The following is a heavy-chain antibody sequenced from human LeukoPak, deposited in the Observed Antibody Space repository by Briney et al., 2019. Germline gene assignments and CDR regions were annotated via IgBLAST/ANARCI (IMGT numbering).Heavy chain of an antibody. Sequence: ASVKVSCKASGYTFTSYYMHWVRQAPGQGLEWMGIINPSGGSTSYAQKFQGRVTMTRDMSTSTVYMELSSLRSEDTAAYYCARDLYYYYMDVWGKGTTVTVSS. J-gene: IGHJ6*03. CDR3: ARDLYYYYMDV. CDR2: INPSGGST. CDR1: GYTFTSYY. V-gene: IGHV1-46*01.